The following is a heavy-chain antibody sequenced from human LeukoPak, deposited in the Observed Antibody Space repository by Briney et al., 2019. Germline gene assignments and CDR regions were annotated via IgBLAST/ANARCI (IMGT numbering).Heavy chain of an antibody. Sequence: PGRSLRLSCTASGFTFGDYAMSWVRQAPGKGLEWVGLIRRKAYGGTTEYAASVKGRFTMSRDDSKSIAYLQMNSLKTEDTAVYYCTSGIVVVVAARRVWFDPWGQGTLVTVSS. CDR1: GFTFGDYA. CDR2: IRRKAYGGTT. V-gene: IGHV3-49*04. J-gene: IGHJ5*02. CDR3: TSGIVVVVAARRVWFDP. D-gene: IGHD2-15*01.